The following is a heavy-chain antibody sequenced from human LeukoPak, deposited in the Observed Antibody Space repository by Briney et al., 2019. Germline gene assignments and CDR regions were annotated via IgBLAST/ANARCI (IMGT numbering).Heavy chain of an antibody. CDR1: GGTSSSYG. CDR2: VIPIFGTT. CDR3: ARVRRLYYYDSSGLDAFDM. V-gene: IGHV1-69*01. D-gene: IGHD3-22*01. J-gene: IGHJ3*02. Sequence: SVKVSCKASGGTSSSYGITWVRRAPGQGLEWMGGVIPIFGTTNYAQKFQGRVTITADESTSTAYMELSSLRSEDTAVYYCARVRRLYYYDSSGLDAFDMWGQGTMVTVSS.